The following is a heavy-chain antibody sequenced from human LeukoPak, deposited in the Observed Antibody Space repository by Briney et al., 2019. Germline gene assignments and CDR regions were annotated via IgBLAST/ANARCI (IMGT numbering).Heavy chain of an antibody. D-gene: IGHD3-22*01. Sequence: GGSLRLSCAASGFTFKDYTMHWVRQAPGKTLEWVSLISWDGTPYYTDSVKGRFTISRDNSKNSLYLQMDTLRSEDTAFYYCVKDLSYESSGYVFDYWGQGTLVTVSS. CDR2: ISWDGTP. CDR1: GFTFKDYT. V-gene: IGHV3-43*01. CDR3: VKDLSYESSGYVFDY. J-gene: IGHJ4*02.